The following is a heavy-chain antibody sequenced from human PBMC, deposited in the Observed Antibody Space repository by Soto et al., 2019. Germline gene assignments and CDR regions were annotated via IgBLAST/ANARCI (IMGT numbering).Heavy chain of an antibody. CDR2: IFSSGST. CDR1: GGSTTDYS. V-gene: IGHV4-4*07. CDR3: ARDQGVVVTADNWFDP. J-gene: IGHJ5*02. Sequence: PEDTLSLPCTVSGGSTTDYSCVCIRQPSCKGLEWIGRIFSSGSTNYNPSLKGRITMSLDTSKNQFSLKLNSATATDTAVYFCARDQGVVVTADNWFDPWGQGILVTVSS. D-gene: IGHD2-21*02.